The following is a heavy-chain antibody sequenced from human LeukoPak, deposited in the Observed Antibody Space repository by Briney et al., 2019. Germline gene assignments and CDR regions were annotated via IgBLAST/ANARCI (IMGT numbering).Heavy chain of an antibody. CDR3: ARHFYGGNSGIAMDV. V-gene: IGHV4-61*02. CDR2: IYTSGST. Sequence: SETLSLTCTVSGGSISSGSYFWSWIRQPAGKGLEWIGRIYTSGSTNYNPSLKSRVTISVDTSKNQFSLKLSSVTAADTAVYYCARHFYGGNSGIAMDVWGKGTTVTVSS. J-gene: IGHJ6*03. D-gene: IGHD4-23*01. CDR1: GGSISSGSYF.